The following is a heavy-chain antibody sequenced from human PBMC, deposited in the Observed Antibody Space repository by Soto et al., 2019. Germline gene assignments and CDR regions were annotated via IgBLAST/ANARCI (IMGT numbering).Heavy chain of an antibody. Sequence: GGSLRLSCAASGFTFSSYAMSWVRQAPGKGLEWVSAISGSGGSTYYADSVKGWFTISRDNSKNTLYLQMNSLRAEDTAVYYCAKDYDFWSGPNYFDYWGQGTLVTVSS. J-gene: IGHJ4*02. CDR2: ISGSGGST. V-gene: IGHV3-23*01. CDR1: GFTFSSYA. CDR3: AKDYDFWSGPNYFDY. D-gene: IGHD3-3*01.